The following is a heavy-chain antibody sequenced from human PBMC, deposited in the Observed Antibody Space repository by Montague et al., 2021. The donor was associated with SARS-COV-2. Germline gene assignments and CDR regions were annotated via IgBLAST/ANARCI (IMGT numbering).Heavy chain of an antibody. Sequence: PALVKPTQTLTPTCTFSGFSLSTGGMCVSWIRQPPGKALEWLARIDWDDDKYYSTSLKTRLTISKDTSKNQVVLTMTNMDPVDTATYYCAREYSSGVYFDYWGQGTLVTVSS. CDR2: IDWDDDK. CDR1: GFSLSTGGMC. J-gene: IGHJ4*02. V-gene: IGHV2-70*11. D-gene: IGHD6-19*01. CDR3: AREYSSGVYFDY.